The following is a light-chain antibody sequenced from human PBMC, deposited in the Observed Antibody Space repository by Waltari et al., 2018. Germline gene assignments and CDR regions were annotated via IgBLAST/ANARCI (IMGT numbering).Light chain of an antibody. Sequence: EIVLTQSPGTLSLSPGERAPLSCRASQSVSKYLAWYQQKPGQAPRLLMYHTSIRATGIPDRFSGSGSGTDFSLTISRLEPEDFAVFYCQHYVSLPATFGQGTKVEIK. CDR2: HTS. V-gene: IGKV3-20*01. CDR1: QSVSKY. CDR3: QHYVSLPAT. J-gene: IGKJ1*01.